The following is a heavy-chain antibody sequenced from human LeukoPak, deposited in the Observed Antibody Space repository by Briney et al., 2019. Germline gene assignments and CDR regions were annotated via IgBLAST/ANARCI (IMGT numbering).Heavy chain of an antibody. D-gene: IGHD4-17*01. V-gene: IGHV4-59*01. CDR3: ARGWVTTNLFNY. CDR1: GGSISSYY. CDR2: IYYSGST. Sequence: PSETLSLTCTVSGGSISSYYWSWIRQPPGKGLEWIGYIYYSGSTNYNPSLKSRVTISVDTSKNQFSLKLSSVTAADTAVYYCARGWVTTNLFNYWGQGTLVTASS. J-gene: IGHJ4*02.